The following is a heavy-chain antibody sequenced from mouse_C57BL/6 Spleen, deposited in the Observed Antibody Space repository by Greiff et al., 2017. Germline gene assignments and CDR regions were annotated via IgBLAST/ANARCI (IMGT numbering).Heavy chain of an antibody. CDR1: GYTFTSYG. Sequence: QVQLKESGAELARPGASVKLSCKASGYTFTSYGISWVKQRTGQGLEWIGEIYPRSGNTYYNEKFKGKATLTADKSSSPAYMELRSLTSEDSAVYFCARGLVDYAMDYWGQGTSVTVSS. CDR2: IYPRSGNT. J-gene: IGHJ4*01. CDR3: ARGLVDYAMDY. V-gene: IGHV1-81*01. D-gene: IGHD1-1*01.